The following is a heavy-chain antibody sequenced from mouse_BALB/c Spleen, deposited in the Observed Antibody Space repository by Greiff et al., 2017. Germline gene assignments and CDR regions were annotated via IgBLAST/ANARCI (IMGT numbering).Heavy chain of an antibody. CDR2: ISYSGST. Sequence: EVQLQESGPRLVKPSQSLSLTCTVTGYSITSDHAWNSIRKFPGNKLEWMGYISYSGSTSYNPSLKSRISITRDTSKNQFFLQLNSVTTEDTATFYCASHYYDSSFFAYWGQGTLGTVSA. D-gene: IGHD1-1*01. CDR3: ASHYYDSSFFAY. CDR1: GYSITSDHA. V-gene: IGHV3-2*02. J-gene: IGHJ3*01.